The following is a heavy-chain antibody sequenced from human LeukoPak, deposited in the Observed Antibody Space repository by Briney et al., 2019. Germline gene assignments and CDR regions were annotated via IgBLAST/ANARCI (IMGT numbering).Heavy chain of an antibody. CDR3: ARGDDYLPFDH. CDR2: ISGSSFNYI. Sequence: SGGSLRLSCAASGFIFSAYNMVWVRQAPGKGLGWVARISGSSFNYINYADSVKGRFTVSRDNARNSLYLQMNSLRVEDTGVYYCARGDDYLPFDHWGQGNLVTVSS. D-gene: IGHD2/OR15-2a*01. J-gene: IGHJ5*02. CDR1: GFIFSAYN. V-gene: IGHV3-21*01.